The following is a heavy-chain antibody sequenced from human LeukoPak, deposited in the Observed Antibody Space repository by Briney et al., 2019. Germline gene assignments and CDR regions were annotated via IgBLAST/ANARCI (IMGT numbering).Heavy chain of an antibody. CDR3: SRWGHWHGNWFDP. D-gene: IGHD1-1*01. CDR2: IYYSGTT. V-gene: IGHV4-59*01. J-gene: IGHJ5*02. Sequence: PSETLSLTCTVSNGSIYTYYWNWIRQTPGKGLEWIGYIYYSGTTNYNPSLKSRVTISLDTSKKQFFLKLRSVTAADTAVYYCSRWGHWHGNWFDPWGQGTLVTVSS. CDR1: NGSIYTYY.